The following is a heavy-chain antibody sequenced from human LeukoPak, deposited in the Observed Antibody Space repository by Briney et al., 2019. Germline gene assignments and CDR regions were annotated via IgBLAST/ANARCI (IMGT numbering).Heavy chain of an antibody. CDR2: FDPEDGET. D-gene: IGHD1-26*01. Sequence: GESLKISCKGSGYSFTSYWIGWVRQAPGKGLEWMGGFDPEDGETIYAQKFRGRVTMTEDTSTDTAYMELSSLRSEDTAVYYCATDGIVGARRAFDIWGQGTMVTVSS. CDR3: ATDGIVGARRAFDI. J-gene: IGHJ3*02. CDR1: GYSFTSYW. V-gene: IGHV1-24*01.